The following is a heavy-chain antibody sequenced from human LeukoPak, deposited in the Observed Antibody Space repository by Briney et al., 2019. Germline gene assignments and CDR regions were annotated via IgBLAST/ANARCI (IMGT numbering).Heavy chain of an antibody. CDR2: IYYSGST. J-gene: IGHJ3*02. V-gene: IGHV4-59*01. Sequence: SETLSLTCTVSGGSINSYYWSWIRQPPGKGLEWIGYIYYSGSTNYNPSLKSRVTISVDTSKNQFSLKLSSVTAADTAVYYCAGEYYYDSSGYPHAFDIWGQGTMVTVSS. D-gene: IGHD3-22*01. CDR1: GGSINSYY. CDR3: AGEYYYDSSGYPHAFDI.